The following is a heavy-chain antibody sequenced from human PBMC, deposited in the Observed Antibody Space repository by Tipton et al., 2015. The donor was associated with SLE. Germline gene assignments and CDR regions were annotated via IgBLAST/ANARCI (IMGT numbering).Heavy chain of an antibody. J-gene: IGHJ4*02. D-gene: IGHD6-13*01. Sequence: TLSLTCTVSGGSISSGSYYWSWIRQPAGKGLEWIGHIYTSGSTNYNPSLKSRVTISVDTSKNQFSLKLSSVTAADTAVYYCARRDIAAAGAFRYWGQGTLVTVSS. CDR1: GGSISSGSYY. V-gene: IGHV4-61*09. CDR2: IYTSGST. CDR3: ARRDIAAAGAFRY.